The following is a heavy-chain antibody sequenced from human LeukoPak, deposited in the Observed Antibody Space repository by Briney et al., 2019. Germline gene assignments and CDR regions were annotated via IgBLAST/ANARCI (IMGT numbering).Heavy chain of an antibody. CDR1: GFTFSSYA. Sequence: QPGGSLRLSCAASGFTFSSYAMSWVRQVPEKGLEWVSSITGGGDTTGYADSVKGRFTISRDNSKNTLHLHMSSLKAEDTALYYCARAYGYSGYYQLPIDYWGQGTLVTVSS. J-gene: IGHJ4*02. V-gene: IGHV3-23*01. CDR2: ITGGGDTT. CDR3: ARAYGYSGYYQLPIDY. D-gene: IGHD3-22*01.